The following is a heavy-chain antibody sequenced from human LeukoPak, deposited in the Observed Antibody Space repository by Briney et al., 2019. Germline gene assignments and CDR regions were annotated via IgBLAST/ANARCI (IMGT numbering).Heavy chain of an antibody. D-gene: IGHD3-10*01. V-gene: IGHV1-69*05. CDR1: GGTFSSYA. CDR3: ARQYYYGSGSYFYYYYMDV. CDR2: IIPIFGTA. J-gene: IGHJ6*03. Sequence: SVKVSCKASGGTFSSYAISWVRQAPGQGLEWMGGIIPIFGTANYAQKFQGRVMITTDESTSTAYMELSSLRSEDTAVYYCARQYYYGSGSYFYYYYMDVWGKGTTVTVSS.